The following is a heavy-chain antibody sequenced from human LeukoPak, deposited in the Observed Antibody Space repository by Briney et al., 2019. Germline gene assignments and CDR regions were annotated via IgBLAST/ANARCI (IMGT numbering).Heavy chain of an antibody. J-gene: IGHJ4*02. Sequence: ASVKVSCKASGYTFTGYYMHWVRQAPGQGLEWMGWINPNSGGTNYAQKFQGRVTMTRDTSISTAYMELSRLRSDDTAVYYCATGNYYDFWSGYRYFDYWGQGTLVTVSS. V-gene: IGHV1-2*02. D-gene: IGHD3-3*01. CDR3: ATGNYYDFWSGYRYFDY. CDR2: INPNSGGT. CDR1: GYTFTGYY.